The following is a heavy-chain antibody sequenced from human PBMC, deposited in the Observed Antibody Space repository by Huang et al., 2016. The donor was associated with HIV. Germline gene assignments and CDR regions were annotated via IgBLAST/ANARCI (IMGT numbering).Heavy chain of an antibody. Sequence: QIQLAQSGAEVKKPGASVKVSCKASGYTFTNYDINWVRQAAGQGLEWMGWMNPKSGKVGYTKKFQGRVAILRNSSINTSYLEVTSLTSEDTAVYYCARGFGINYNHEAFDVWGQGTMVTVSS. D-gene: IGHD3-10*01. CDR2: MNPKSGKV. CDR3: ARGFGINYNHEAFDV. CDR1: GYTFTNYD. V-gene: IGHV1-8*01. J-gene: IGHJ3*01.